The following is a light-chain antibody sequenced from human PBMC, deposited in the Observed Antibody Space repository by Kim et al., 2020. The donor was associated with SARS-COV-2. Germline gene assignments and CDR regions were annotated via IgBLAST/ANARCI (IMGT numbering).Light chain of an antibody. Sequence: GQRVTISCSGGRSNIGSNVVNWSQQLPGTAPKLLIYSNDYRPSGVPDRFSGSKSGTSASLDISGLQSEDEADYYCAAWDDSLNGSVFGGGTQLTVL. CDR1: RSNIGSNV. V-gene: IGLV1-44*01. J-gene: IGLJ3*02. CDR3: AAWDDSLNGSV. CDR2: SND.